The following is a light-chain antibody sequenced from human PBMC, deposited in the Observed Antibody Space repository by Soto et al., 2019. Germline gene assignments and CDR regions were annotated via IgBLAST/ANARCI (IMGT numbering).Light chain of an antibody. Sequence: DIVMTQSPDSLAVPLGERAPIHCKSSQSVLYNNKHHLAWYQQKPGQPPKLLIYWASTRESGVPDRFSGSGSGTDLTLTISSLQAEDVAVYYCQQCYRLPYTFGQGTRVEIK. V-gene: IGKV4-1*01. CDR2: WAS. J-gene: IGKJ5*01. CDR1: QSVLYNNKHH. CDR3: QQCYRLPYT.